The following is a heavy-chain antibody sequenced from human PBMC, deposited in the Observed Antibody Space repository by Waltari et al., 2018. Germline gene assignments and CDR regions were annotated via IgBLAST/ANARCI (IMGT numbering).Heavy chain of an antibody. D-gene: IGHD6-19*01. V-gene: IGHV5-51*01. CDR1: RYSITSLW. CDR2: IYPGDSDT. CDR3: ARCVVAVAGDTLDY. J-gene: IGHJ4*02. Sequence: EVQLVQPGAEVKTPGESLKISAKGSRYSITSLWIGSVRPLPGKGLEWMGIIYPGDSDTRYSPSFQGQVTIAAAKSISTAYLQWSSLKASDTAMYYCARCVVAVAGDTLDYWGQGTLVTVSS.